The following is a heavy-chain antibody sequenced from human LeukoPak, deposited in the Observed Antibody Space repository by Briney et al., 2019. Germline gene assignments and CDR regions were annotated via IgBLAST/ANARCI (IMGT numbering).Heavy chain of an antibody. CDR3: ARVATDYYDPGDY. CDR1: GFTFSSSS. Sequence: PWESLRLSCAASGFTFSSSSMNWVRQAPPKGLEWVSSISTISGYIYYADSVKGRFIISRDNSKNSLYLQMHSLRAEDTAVYYCARVATDYYDPGDYWGQGTLVTVSS. V-gene: IGHV3-21*01. J-gene: IGHJ4*02. CDR2: ISTISGYI. D-gene: IGHD3-22*01.